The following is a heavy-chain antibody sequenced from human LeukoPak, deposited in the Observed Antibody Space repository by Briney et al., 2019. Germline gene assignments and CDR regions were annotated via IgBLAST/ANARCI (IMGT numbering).Heavy chain of an antibody. CDR1: GFTFSSYW. Sequence: PGGSLRLSCAASGFTFSSYWMSWVRQAPGKGLEWVANIKQDGSEKYYVDSVKGRFTISRDNAKNSLYLQMNSLRAEDTAVYYCARDLAPYYYDSSGYYSGPFDYWGQGTLVTVSS. D-gene: IGHD3-22*01. CDR3: ARDLAPYYYDSSGYYSGPFDY. V-gene: IGHV3-7*01. J-gene: IGHJ4*02. CDR2: IKQDGSEK.